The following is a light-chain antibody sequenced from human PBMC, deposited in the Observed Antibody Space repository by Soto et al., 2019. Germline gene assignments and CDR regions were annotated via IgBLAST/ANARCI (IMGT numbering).Light chain of an antibody. CDR1: QSIDSW. CDR3: QQYDRFPYT. CDR2: KAS. J-gene: IGKJ2*01. Sequence: DIQMTQSPSTLSASIGDTVIITCRASQSIDSWLAWYQQKPGKAPKLLIHKASTFESGVPSRFSGSESGTEFTLTISSLQPDDFATFYCQQYDRFPYTFGQGTKLEIK. V-gene: IGKV1-5*03.